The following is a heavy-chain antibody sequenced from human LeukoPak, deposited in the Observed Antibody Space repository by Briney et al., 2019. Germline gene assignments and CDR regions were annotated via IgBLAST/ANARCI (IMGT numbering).Heavy chain of an antibody. CDR2: IIPTFGTA. CDR1: GGTFSRYA. V-gene: IGHV1-69*01. J-gene: IGHJ4*02. CDR3: ARSRGSCYSCGDY. Sequence: SVKVSCKASGGTFSRYAINWVRQAPGQGLEWMGGIIPTFGTANYAQKFQGRVTITADESTSTAYMELSSLRSEDTAVYYCARSRGSCYSCGDYWGQGTLVTVSS. D-gene: IGHD2-15*01.